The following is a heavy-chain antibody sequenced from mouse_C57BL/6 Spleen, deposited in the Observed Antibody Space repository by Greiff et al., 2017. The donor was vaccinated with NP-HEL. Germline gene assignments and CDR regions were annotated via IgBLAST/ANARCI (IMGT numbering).Heavy chain of an antibody. V-gene: IGHV1-20*01. Sequence: EVQLQQSGPELVKPGDSVKISCKASGYSFTGYFMNWVMQSHGKSLEWIGRINPYNGDTFYNQKFKGKATLTVDKSSSTAHMELRSLTSEDSAVYYCARSYDGYTLAWFAYWGQGTLVTVSA. CDR1: GYSFTGYF. CDR2: INPYNGDT. J-gene: IGHJ3*01. CDR3: ARSYDGYTLAWFAY. D-gene: IGHD2-3*01.